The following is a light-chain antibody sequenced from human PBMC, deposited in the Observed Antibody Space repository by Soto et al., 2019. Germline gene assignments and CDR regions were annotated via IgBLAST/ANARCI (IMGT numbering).Light chain of an antibody. Sequence: QSVLTQPASVSGSPRQSITISCTGTRTDVDGHDYVSWYQQHPGQAPKLIIFDVHNRPSGVSSRFSGSKSGDTASLTISGLQAEDDGDYYCGSYTASAPFYVFGTGTKVTVL. CDR3: GSYTASAPFYV. V-gene: IGLV2-14*03. CDR1: RTDVDGHDY. J-gene: IGLJ1*01. CDR2: DVH.